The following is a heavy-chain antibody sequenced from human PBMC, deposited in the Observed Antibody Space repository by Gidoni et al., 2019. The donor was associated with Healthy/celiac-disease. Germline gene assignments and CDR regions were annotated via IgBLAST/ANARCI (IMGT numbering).Heavy chain of an antibody. J-gene: IGHJ4*02. Sequence: QAHMVQSGAEVKKPGASVKVYCKAAGYTFTSYGTSWVRQAPGQGLEWMGWIRAYNGNTNYAQKLQGRVTMTTDTSTSTAYMELRSLRSDDTAVYYCARAGVDTAMVKVGDWGQGTLVTVSS. CDR3: ARAGVDTAMVKVGD. CDR2: IRAYNGNT. CDR1: GYTFTSYG. D-gene: IGHD5-18*01. V-gene: IGHV1-18*01.